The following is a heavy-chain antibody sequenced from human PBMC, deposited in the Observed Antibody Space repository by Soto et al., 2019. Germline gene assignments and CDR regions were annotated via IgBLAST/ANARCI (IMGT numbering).Heavy chain of an antibody. CDR3: ARAVGDPLYYLDD. Sequence: SETLSLTCTVSSDSISSYYWIWIRQSPGKGLEWIGYTDYSGNTNYNPSLKSRVTISGDTSKNQFSLRLSSVTAADTAVYYCARAVGDPLYYLDDWGQGTLVTVAS. J-gene: IGHJ4*02. V-gene: IGHV4-59*08. CDR1: SDSISSYY. CDR2: TDYSGNT. D-gene: IGHD6-19*01.